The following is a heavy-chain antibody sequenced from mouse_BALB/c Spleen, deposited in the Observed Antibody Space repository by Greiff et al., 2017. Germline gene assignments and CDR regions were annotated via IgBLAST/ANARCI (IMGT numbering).Heavy chain of an antibody. CDR3: ARGYEYFDV. CDR2: ISSGSSTI. V-gene: IGHV5-17*02. CDR1: GFTFSSFG. Sequence: DVKLVESGGGLVQPGGSRKLSCAASGFTFSSFGMHWVRQAPEKGLEWVAYISSGSSTIYYADTVKGRFTISRDNPKNTLFLQMTSLRSEDTAMYYCARGYEYFDVWGAGTTGTVSS. J-gene: IGHJ1*01. D-gene: IGHD2-14*01.